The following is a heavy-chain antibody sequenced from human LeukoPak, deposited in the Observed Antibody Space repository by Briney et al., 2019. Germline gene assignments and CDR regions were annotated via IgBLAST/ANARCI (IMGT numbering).Heavy chain of an antibody. J-gene: IGHJ4*02. Sequence: AGGSLRLSCAASGFTFSDYYMSWIRQAPGKGLEWVSYISSSGSTIYYADSVKGRFTISRDNAKNSLYMKMNSLRAEDTAVYYCARDIYPAYYDILTGSYAPRAIDYWGQGTLVTVSS. CDR3: ARDIYPAYYDILTGSYAPRAIDY. V-gene: IGHV3-11*01. CDR1: GFTFSDYY. CDR2: ISSSGSTI. D-gene: IGHD3-9*01.